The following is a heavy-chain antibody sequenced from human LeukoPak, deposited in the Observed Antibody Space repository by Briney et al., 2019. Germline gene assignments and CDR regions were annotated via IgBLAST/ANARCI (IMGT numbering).Heavy chain of an antibody. CDR3: ATSGDYSNFDY. CDR1: GFTFSSYA. D-gene: IGHD4-11*01. Sequence: GSLRLSCAASGFTFSSYAMHWARQAPGKGLEWVAVISYDGSNKYYADSVKGRFTISRDNSKNTLYLQMNSLRAEDTAVYYCATSGDYSNFDYWGQGTLVTVSS. CDR2: ISYDGSNK. J-gene: IGHJ4*02. V-gene: IGHV3-30*04.